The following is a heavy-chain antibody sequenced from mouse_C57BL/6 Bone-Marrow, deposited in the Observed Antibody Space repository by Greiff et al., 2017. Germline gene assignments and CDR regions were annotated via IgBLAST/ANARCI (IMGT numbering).Heavy chain of an antibody. D-gene: IGHD2-3*01. CDR2: IYPGDGDT. Sequence: QVQLQQSGPELVKPGASVKISCKASGYAFSSSWMNWVKQRPGKGLEWIGRIYPGDGDTNYNGKFKGKATLTADKSSSTAYMQLSSLTSEDSAVYFCARSDGYPCDYWGQGTTLTVSS. CDR1: GYAFSSSW. CDR3: ARSDGYPCDY. V-gene: IGHV1-82*01. J-gene: IGHJ2*01.